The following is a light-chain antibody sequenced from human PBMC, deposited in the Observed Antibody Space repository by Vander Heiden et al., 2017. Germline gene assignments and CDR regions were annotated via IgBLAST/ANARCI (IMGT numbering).Light chain of an antibody. CDR1: SSNLGSND. V-gene: IGLV1-47*02. Sequence: QSVLTQPPSASGTPGQRVTLSCSGCSSNLGSNDVYCHKQLPGTAPKLLVYRNNQRPSGVPDRFSGSKSGTSASLSISELRSEDEADYYCSAWDDSLSGLVVFGGGTKLTVL. CDR3: SAWDDSLSGLVV. CDR2: RNN. J-gene: IGLJ2*01.